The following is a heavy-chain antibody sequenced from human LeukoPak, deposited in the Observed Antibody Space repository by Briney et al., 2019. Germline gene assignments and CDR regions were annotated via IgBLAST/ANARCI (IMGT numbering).Heavy chain of an antibody. D-gene: IGHD1-1*01. CDR3: ARDREANWSDY. CDR2: IKQDGRDK. J-gene: IGHJ4*02. V-gene: IGHV3-7*01. CDR1: GFTFSSYW. Sequence: GGSLRLSCAASGFTFSSYWMSWVRQAPGKGLEWVAHIKQDGRDKYYVDSVKGRSTISRDNAKNSLFLQMNSLRAEDTAVYYCARDREANWSDYWGQGTLVTVSS.